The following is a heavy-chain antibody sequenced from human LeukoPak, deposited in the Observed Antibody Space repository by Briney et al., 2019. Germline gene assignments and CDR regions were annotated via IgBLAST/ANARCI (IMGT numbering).Heavy chain of an antibody. D-gene: IGHD4-17*01. V-gene: IGHV4-59*12. CDR2: ICYSGST. J-gene: IGHJ4*02. Sequence: SETLSLTCAVYGGSFSGYYWSWIRQPPGKGLEWIGYICYSGSTYYNPSLKSRVTISVDTSKNQFSLKLSSVTAADTAVYYCARGFGLDYGDYTTYFDYWGQGTLVTVSS. CDR3: ARGFGLDYGDYTTYFDY. CDR1: GGSFSGYY.